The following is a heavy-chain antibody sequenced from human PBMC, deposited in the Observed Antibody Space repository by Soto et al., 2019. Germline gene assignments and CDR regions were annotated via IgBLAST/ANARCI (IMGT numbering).Heavy chain of an antibody. CDR2: INPSCGSA. V-gene: IGHV1-46*01. J-gene: IGHJ6*02. CDR1: GYTFTSYY. Sequence: ASVKVSCKASGYTFTSYYMHWVRQAPGQGLEWMGRINPSCGSASYAQKFQGRVTMTADTSTSTAYMELSSLRSEDTAVYYCAREYPGIAAAGPKRDGMDVWGQGTTVTVSS. CDR3: AREYPGIAAAGPKRDGMDV. D-gene: IGHD6-13*01.